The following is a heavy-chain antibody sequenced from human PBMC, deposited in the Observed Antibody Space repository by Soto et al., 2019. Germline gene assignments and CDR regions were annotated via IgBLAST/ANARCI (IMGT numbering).Heavy chain of an antibody. V-gene: IGHV1-46*01. CDR1: GYTFTSYF. Sequence: QVQLVQSGAEVKKPGASVKVSCKASGYTFTSYFMHWVRQAPGQGLEWMGISTPSGDGASYAQKFQGRVTMTRDTSTSTLDMELSNLKYEDTAVYYGARGRGGSYGMDVWGQGTTVTVSS. D-gene: IGHD1-26*01. CDR2: STPSGDGA. CDR3: ARGRGGSYGMDV. J-gene: IGHJ6*02.